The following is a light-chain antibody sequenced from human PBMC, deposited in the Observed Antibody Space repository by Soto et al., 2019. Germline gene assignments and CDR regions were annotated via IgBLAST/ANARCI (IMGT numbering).Light chain of an antibody. J-gene: IGLJ3*02. CDR1: TSDVGGYIY. CDR2: DVS. CDR3: SSNSGSSTV. Sequence: QSVLTQPASVSGSPGQSITISCTGTTSDVGGYIYVSWYQQHPGKVPKLMIYDVSNRPSGVSDRFSGSKSGNTASLTISGLQAEDEADYYCSSNSGSSTVFGGGTKVTVL. V-gene: IGLV2-14*03.